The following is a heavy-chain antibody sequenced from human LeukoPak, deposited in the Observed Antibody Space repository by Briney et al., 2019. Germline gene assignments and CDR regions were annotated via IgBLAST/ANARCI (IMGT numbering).Heavy chain of an antibody. Sequence: KASETLSLTCTVSGGSISSYYWSWIRQPPGKGLEWIGYIYYSGSTNYNPSLKSRVTISVDTSKNQFSLKLSSVTAADTAVYYCARLGFTIVRGVTHNWFDPWGQGTLVTVSS. CDR3: ARLGFTIVRGVTHNWFDP. J-gene: IGHJ5*02. D-gene: IGHD3-10*01. CDR1: GGSISSYY. CDR2: IYYSGST. V-gene: IGHV4-59*08.